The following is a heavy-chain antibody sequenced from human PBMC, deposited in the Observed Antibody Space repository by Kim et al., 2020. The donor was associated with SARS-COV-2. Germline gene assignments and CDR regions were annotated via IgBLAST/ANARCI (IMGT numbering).Heavy chain of an antibody. V-gene: IGHV4-39*01. J-gene: IGHJ4*02. CDR1: GASISSSSRY. CDR3: GSQSGSYHHIDN. Sequence: SETLSLTCTVSGASISSSSRYWAWIRQPPGKGLEWIGSIYNSGNTYYNPSLRSRVAISVDTSKNQFSLKVGSVTAADAAVYFCGSQSGSYHHIDNWGQGT. D-gene: IGHD1-26*01. CDR2: IYNSGNT.